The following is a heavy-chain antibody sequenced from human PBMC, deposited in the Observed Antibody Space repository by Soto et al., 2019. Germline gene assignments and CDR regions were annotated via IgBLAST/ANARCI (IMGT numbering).Heavy chain of an antibody. V-gene: IGHV1-2*02. CDR3: ARPPGYISDWYYFDL. CDR1: GYTFIDYY. CDR2: ISPRSGGT. Sequence: ASVKVSCKASGYTFIDYYMHWVRQAPGQGFGWMGRISPRSGGTNYAQKFQGRVTMTWDTSLNTAYMELSSLISEDTAVYYCARPPGYISDWYYFDLWGQGTLVTVSS. J-gene: IGHJ4*02. D-gene: IGHD3-9*01.